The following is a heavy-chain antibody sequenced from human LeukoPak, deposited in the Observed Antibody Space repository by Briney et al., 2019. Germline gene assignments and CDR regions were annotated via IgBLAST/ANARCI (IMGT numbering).Heavy chain of an antibody. D-gene: IGHD6-13*01. CDR3: ARNTLSAAGDY. J-gene: IGHJ4*02. CDR2: IKADGSEE. CDR1: GFTFGSNW. V-gene: IGHV3-7*01. Sequence: PGGSLTLSCAASGFTFGSNWMTWVRQAPGRGLEWVANIKADGSEESYADSVKGRFTISRDNAKNLVFLQMNSLRTEDTAVYYCARNTLSAAGDYWGQGTLVSVSS.